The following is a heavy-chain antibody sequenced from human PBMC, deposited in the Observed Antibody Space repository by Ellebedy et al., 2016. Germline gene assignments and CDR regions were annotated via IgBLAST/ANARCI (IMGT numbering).Heavy chain of an antibody. CDR2: ISVAGNR. D-gene: IGHD3-3*01. CDR1: GVTLSRHD. V-gene: IGHV3-13*04. CDR3: AREVGEWDPFDI. J-gene: IGHJ3*02. Sequence: GGSLRLSXAASGVTLSRHDMHWVRQGRGKGLEWVSSISVAGNRKYADSVKGRFTVSREDATNSLYLQLNSLRAGDTAVYYCAREVGEWDPFDIWGQGTMVTVSS.